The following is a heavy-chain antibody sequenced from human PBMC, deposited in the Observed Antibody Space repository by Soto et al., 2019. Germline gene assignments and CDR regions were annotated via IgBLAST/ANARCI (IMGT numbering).Heavy chain of an antibody. J-gene: IGHJ4*02. CDR1: GGSISSSSYY. CDR3: ARRPGSAGLDY. Sequence: PSETLSLTCTVSGGSISSSSYYWGWIRQPPGKGLEWIGSIYYSGSTYYNPSLKSRVTISVDTSKNQFSLKLSSVTAADTAVYYCARRPGSAGLDYWGQGTLVTVSS. CDR2: IYYSGST. V-gene: IGHV4-39*01. D-gene: IGHD6-13*01.